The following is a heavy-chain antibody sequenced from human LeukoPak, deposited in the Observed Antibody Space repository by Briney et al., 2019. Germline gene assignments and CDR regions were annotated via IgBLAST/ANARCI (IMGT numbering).Heavy chain of an antibody. CDR3: ATDLGLTIIRGVIVH. Sequence: PGGSLRLSCAASGFTFTNAWMTWVRQAPGKGLEWVGRIKSKGDGETTEYAAPVKGRFIMSRDDAKATLYLQMNSLNAEDTAVYYCATDLGLTIIRGVIVHWGQGALVTVSS. CDR1: GFTFTNAW. J-gene: IGHJ4*02. CDR2: IKSKGDGETT. V-gene: IGHV3-15*01. D-gene: IGHD3-10*01.